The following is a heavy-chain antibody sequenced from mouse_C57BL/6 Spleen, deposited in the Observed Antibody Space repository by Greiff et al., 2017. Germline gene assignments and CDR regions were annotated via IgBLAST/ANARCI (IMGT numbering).Heavy chain of an antibody. V-gene: IGHV1-55*01. Sequence: QVQLQQPGAELVKPGASVKMSCKASGYTFTSYWITWVKQRPGQGLEWIGDIYPGSGSTNYNEKFKSKATLTVDTSSSTAYMQLSSLTSEDSAVYYCARHRNYYGSRPYYAMDYWGQGTSVTVSS. J-gene: IGHJ4*01. CDR1: GYTFTSYW. CDR3: ARHRNYYGSRPYYAMDY. CDR2: IYPGSGST. D-gene: IGHD1-1*01.